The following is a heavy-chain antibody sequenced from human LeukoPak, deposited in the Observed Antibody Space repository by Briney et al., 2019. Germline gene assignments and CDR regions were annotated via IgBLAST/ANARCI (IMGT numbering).Heavy chain of an antibody. D-gene: IGHD3-10*01. Sequence: PGRSLRLSCAASRFDFIAYGMHWVRQAPGTGLEWVAVISYDGGNKYYAESVKGRFTISRDNSKNTLYLQMNSLRPEDTAVYYCAKGGGSGYGSGSLSNWGQGALVTVSS. CDR2: ISYDGGNK. CDR1: RFDFIAYG. V-gene: IGHV3-30*18. J-gene: IGHJ4*02. CDR3: AKGGGSGYGSGSLSN.